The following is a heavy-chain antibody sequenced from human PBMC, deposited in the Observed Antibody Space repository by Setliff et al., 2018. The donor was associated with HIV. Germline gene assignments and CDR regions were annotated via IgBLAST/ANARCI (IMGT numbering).Heavy chain of an antibody. Sequence: SETLSLTCTVSGGSISSGTYYWSWIRQPPGKGLEWIGSIYYSGSTYYNPSLKSRVTISVDTSKNQFSLKLSSVTAADTAVYYCARGRGRGRYDSSGYYSGYYYYYMDVWGKGTTVTVSS. J-gene: IGHJ6*03. V-gene: IGHV4-39*01. CDR2: IYYSGST. D-gene: IGHD3-22*01. CDR3: ARGRGRGRYDSSGYYSGYYYYYMDV. CDR1: GGSISSGTYY.